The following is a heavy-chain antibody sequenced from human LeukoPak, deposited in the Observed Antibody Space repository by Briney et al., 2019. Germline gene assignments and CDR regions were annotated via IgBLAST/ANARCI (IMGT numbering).Heavy chain of an antibody. CDR2: IYTSGST. V-gene: IGHV4-4*07. J-gene: IGHJ4*02. Sequence: PSETLSLTCTVSGGSISSYYWSWIRQPAGKGLEWIGRIYTSGSTNYNPSLKSRVTISVDKSKNQFSLKLSSGSAAGTAVYYWAREFGRGRYSSSWYGGVFYFDYWGQGTLVTVSS. CDR3: AREFGRGRYSSSWYGGVFYFDY. D-gene: IGHD6-13*01. CDR1: GGSISSYY.